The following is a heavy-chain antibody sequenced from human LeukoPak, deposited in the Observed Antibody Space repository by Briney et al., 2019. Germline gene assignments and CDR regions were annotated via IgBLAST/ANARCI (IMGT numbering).Heavy chain of an antibody. CDR2: ISSSSSYT. Sequence: GGSLRLSCAASGFTFSDYYMSWIRQVPGKGLEWVSYISSSSSYTNYADSVKGRFTISRDNAKNSLYLQMNSLRAEDTAVYYCARAGEVVVAATDYWGQGTLVTVSS. CDR3: ARAGEVVVAATDY. D-gene: IGHD2-15*01. J-gene: IGHJ4*02. V-gene: IGHV3-11*06. CDR1: GFTFSDYY.